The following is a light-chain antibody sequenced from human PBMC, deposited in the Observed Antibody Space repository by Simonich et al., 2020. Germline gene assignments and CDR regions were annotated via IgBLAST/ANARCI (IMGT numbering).Light chain of an antibody. V-gene: IGKV4-1*01. J-gene: IGKJ1*01. CDR3: QQYYSTPPWT. CDR1: QSVLYSSNNKKY. CDR2: WAS. Sequence: DIVMTQSPDSLAVSLGERATINCKSSQSVLYSSNNKKYLAWYQQKPGQPPKLIIYWASTRDSGVPDRFRGSGSGTDFTLTISSLQAEDVAVYYCQQYYSTPPWTFGQGTKVEIK.